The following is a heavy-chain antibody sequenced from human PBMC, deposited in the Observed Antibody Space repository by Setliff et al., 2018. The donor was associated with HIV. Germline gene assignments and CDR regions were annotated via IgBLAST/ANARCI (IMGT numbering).Heavy chain of an antibody. Sequence: LRLSCAASGFTVSSYYMAWVRQGPGKGLEWVSTIYSDGSTYHADSVKGRFTLSRDTSKNTLSLQMNSLRPEDAAVYYCARVRLYNTALDYWGQGTLVTVSS. V-gene: IGHV3-66*02. D-gene: IGHD3-3*01. CDR2: IYSDGST. CDR1: GFTVSSYY. J-gene: IGHJ4*02. CDR3: ARVRLYNTALDY.